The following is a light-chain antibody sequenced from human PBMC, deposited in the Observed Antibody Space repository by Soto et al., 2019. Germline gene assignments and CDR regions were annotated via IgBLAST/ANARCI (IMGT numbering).Light chain of an antibody. Sequence: NVLTQSPGTLSLSPGERATLSCRASQSVSSSYLAWYQQKPGQAPRLLIHGASSRATGIPDRFSGSGSGTDFTLTISRLEPEDFAVYYCQQYGSPPLFTFGPGTKVDIK. J-gene: IGKJ3*01. V-gene: IGKV3-20*01. CDR1: QSVSSSY. CDR2: GAS. CDR3: QQYGSPPLFT.